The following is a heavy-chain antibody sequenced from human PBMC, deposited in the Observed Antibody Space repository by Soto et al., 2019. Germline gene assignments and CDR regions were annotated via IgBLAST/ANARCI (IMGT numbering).Heavy chain of an antibody. CDR3: ARPEDCSSTSCYGSCFDY. V-gene: IGHV3-7*01. Sequence: EVQLVESGGGLVQPGGSLRLSCAASGFTFSSYWMSWVRQAPGKGLVWVAKIKQDGSEKYYVDSVKGRFTISRDNAKNSLYLQMNSLRAEDTAVYYCARPEDCSSTSCYGSCFDYWGQGTLVTVSS. CDR2: IKQDGSEK. J-gene: IGHJ4*02. D-gene: IGHD2-2*01. CDR1: GFTFSSYW.